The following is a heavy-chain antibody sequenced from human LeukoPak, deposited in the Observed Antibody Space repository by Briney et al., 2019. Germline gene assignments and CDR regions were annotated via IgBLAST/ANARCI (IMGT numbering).Heavy chain of an antibody. CDR2: ISGRGGST. V-gene: IGHV3-23*01. J-gene: IGHJ4*02. CDR1: GFTFSSYG. Sequence: SGGTLRLSCAASGFTFSSYGMSWVRQAPGEGREWVSAISGRGGSTYYADSVKGRFTISRDNSKNTLYLRKNSLRAEETAVYYCASFSDIVVVVAATEGGFDYWGQGTLVTVSS. CDR3: ASFSDIVVVVAATEGGFDY. D-gene: IGHD2-15*01.